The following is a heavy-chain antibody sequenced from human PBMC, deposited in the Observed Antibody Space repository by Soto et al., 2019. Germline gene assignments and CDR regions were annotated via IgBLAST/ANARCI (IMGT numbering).Heavy chain of an antibody. CDR2: ISWNSGGI. V-gene: IGHV3-9*01. CDR1: GFTFDDCA. J-gene: IGHJ4*02. Sequence: GGSLRLSCAASGFTFDDCAMHWVRQGPGKGLEWVSGISWNSGGIGYADSVKGRFTISRDNAKNSLYLQMDRLRPEDTAFYYCAKSPHDILIGSAFDYWGQGTLVTVSS. D-gene: IGHD3-9*01. CDR3: AKSPHDILIGSAFDY.